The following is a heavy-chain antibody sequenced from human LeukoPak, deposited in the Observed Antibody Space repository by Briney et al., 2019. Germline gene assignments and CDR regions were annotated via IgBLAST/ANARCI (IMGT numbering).Heavy chain of an antibody. V-gene: IGHV3-7*01. CDR3: ARELWFGELWWVDV. CDR2: IKQDGSEK. D-gene: IGHD3-10*01. J-gene: IGHJ6*04. Sequence: PGGSLRLSCAASGFTFSSYWMSWVRQAPGKGLEWVANIKQDGSEKYYVDSVKGRFTISRDNAKNSLYLQMNSLRAEDTAVYYCARELWFGELWWVDVWDKGTTVTISS. CDR1: GFTFSSYW.